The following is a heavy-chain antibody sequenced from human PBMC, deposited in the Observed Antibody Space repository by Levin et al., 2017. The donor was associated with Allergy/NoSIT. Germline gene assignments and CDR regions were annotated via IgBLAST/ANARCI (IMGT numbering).Heavy chain of an antibody. CDR1: GFTFSDYY. Sequence: GGSLRLSCAASGFTFSDYYMSWIRQAPGEGLEWVSYISNSGSIIYYADSVKGRFTISRDNAKKSLFLQMNSLRAEDTAVYYCARLRTMSEARGMDVWGQGTTVSVSS. D-gene: IGHD3-3*01. CDR3: ARLRTMSEARGMDV. CDR2: ISNSGSII. V-gene: IGHV3-11*01. J-gene: IGHJ6*02.